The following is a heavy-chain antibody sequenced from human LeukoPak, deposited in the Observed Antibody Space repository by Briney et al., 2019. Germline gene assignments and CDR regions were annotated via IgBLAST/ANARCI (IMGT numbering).Heavy chain of an antibody. CDR3: ARDDTVTTRVGFID. J-gene: IGHJ4*02. Sequence: GGSLRLSRAPSGFTLSSYWISWVRQAPGKGLGRVANIKQDGSEKYYVDSVKGRFTISRDNAKNSMYLQMNSLRAEDTAVYYCARDDTVTTRVGFIDWGQGTLVTVSS. CDR2: IKQDGSEK. D-gene: IGHD4-17*01. CDR1: GFTLSSYW. V-gene: IGHV3-7*01.